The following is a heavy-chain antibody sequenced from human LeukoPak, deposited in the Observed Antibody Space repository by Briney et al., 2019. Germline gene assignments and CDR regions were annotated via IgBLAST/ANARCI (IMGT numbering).Heavy chain of an antibody. CDR2: ISGSRAGT. D-gene: IGHD6-19*01. Sequence: PGGSLRLSCGASGFSISSHAMSWVRQAPGKGLEWDSAISGSRAGTYYVDSVKGRFTISRDNSRKTLYLQMNSLRAEDTAVYYCAKLAGWTSFDYWGQGTLVTVSS. CDR3: AKLAGWTSFDY. V-gene: IGHV3-23*01. CDR1: GFSISSHA. J-gene: IGHJ4*02.